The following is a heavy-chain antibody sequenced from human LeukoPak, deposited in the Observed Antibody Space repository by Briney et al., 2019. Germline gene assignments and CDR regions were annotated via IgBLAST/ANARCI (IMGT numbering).Heavy chain of an antibody. D-gene: IGHD4-11*01. V-gene: IGHV1-69*01. CDR3: ARALYTENSYFDY. J-gene: IGHJ4*02. CDR2: IIPIYGTA. Sequence: ASVKVSCKASGASGDTFNSYDFSWLRQAPGQGLQRMGGIIPIYGTAKYTEKFQGRVTITADESTSTAYMELSSLRSEDTAVYYCARALYTENSYFDYWGQGTLVTVSS. CDR1: GDTFNSYD.